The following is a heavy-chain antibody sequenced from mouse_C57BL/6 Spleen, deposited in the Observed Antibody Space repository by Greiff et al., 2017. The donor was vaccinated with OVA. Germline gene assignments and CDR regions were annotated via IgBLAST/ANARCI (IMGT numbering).Heavy chain of an antibody. V-gene: IGHV1-4*01. CDR3: ARRGAVVAADDAMDY. J-gene: IGHJ4*01. D-gene: IGHD1-1*01. CDR1: GYTFTSYS. CDR2: INPSGGYT. Sequence: QVQLQQSGAELARPGASVKMSCKASGYTFTSYSMHWVQQRPGQGLEWIGYINPSGGYTNYNQQFKDKATLTADKSSSTAYMQLSSLTSEDSAVYYCARRGAVVAADDAMDYWGQGTSVTVSS.